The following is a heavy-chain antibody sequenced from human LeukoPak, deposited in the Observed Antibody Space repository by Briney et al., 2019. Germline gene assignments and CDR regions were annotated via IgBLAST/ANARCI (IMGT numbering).Heavy chain of an antibody. CDR2: IYSTGIT. V-gene: IGHV4-39*01. CDR3: VRHKYDLWRGPLHCDN. D-gene: IGHD3-3*01. CDR1: GDYIRSSYYY. J-gene: IGHJ4*02. Sequence: PSETLSLTCIVSGDYIRSSYYYWGWIRQAPGKGLEWIGSIYSTGITYYNPSVKSRVTMSIDTSKSQFSLKLSSVTAADTAVYYCVRHKYDLWRGPLHCDNWGRGTLVTVSS.